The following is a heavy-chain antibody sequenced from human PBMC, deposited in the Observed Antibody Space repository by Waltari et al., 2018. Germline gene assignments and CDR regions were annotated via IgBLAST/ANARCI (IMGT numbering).Heavy chain of an antibody. CDR3: ARRRTTVTTYYFDY. CDR1: GGSLSRSGYY. CDR2: IDYSGST. J-gene: IGHJ4*02. D-gene: IGHD4-17*01. V-gene: IGHV4-39*01. Sequence: QLQLQESGPGLVTPSETLSLTCPGPGGSLSRSGYYWGWSRQPPGKGLEWIGSIDYSGSTYYNPSLQSRVTISVDTSKNQFSLKLSSVTAADTAVFFCARRRTTVTTYYFDYWGQGTLVTVSS.